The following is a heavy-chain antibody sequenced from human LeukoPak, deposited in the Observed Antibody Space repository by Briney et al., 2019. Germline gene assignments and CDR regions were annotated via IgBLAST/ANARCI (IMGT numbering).Heavy chain of an antibody. J-gene: IGHJ4*02. V-gene: IGHV3-23*01. D-gene: IGHD6-13*01. CDR2: ISGSGVST. Sequence: PGGSLRLSCAASGFTFSSYAMSWVRQAPGKGLEWVSAISGSGVSTYYADSVKCRFTISRDNSKNTLYLQMNSLRAEDTAVYYCAKVLLGSSWYLLFDYWGQGTLVTVSS. CDR3: AKVLLGSSWYLLFDY. CDR1: GFTFSSYA.